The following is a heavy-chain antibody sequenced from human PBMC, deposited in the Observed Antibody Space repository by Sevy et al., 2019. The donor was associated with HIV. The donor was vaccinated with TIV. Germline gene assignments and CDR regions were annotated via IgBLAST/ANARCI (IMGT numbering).Heavy chain of an antibody. D-gene: IGHD2-2*01. CDR1: GFTSSSYS. V-gene: IGHV3-21*01. J-gene: IGHJ3*02. CDR3: ARDPPPTYQI. CDR2: ISSSSSYI. Sequence: GGSLRLSCAASGFTSSSYSMNWVRQAPGKGLEWVSSISSSSSYIYYADSVKGRFTISRDNAKNSLYLQMNSLRAEDTAVYYCARDPPPTYQIWGQGTMVTVSS.